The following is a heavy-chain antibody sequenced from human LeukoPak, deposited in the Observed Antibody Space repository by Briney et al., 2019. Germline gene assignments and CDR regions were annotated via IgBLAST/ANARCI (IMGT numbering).Heavy chain of an antibody. D-gene: IGHD3-22*01. V-gene: IGHV3-23*01. CDR3: AKDRRYDSSGYYYGLDALDI. CDR1: GFTFSSYA. Sequence: LPWGSLRLSCAASGFTFSSYAMSWVRPAPGKGLEWVSAISGSGGSTYYADSVKGRFTISRDNSKNTLYLQMNSLRAEDTAVYYCAKDRRYDSSGYYYGLDALDIWGQGTMVTVSS. CDR2: ISGSGGST. J-gene: IGHJ3*02.